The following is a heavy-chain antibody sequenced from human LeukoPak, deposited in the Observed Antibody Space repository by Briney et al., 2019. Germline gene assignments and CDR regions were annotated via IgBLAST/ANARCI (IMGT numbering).Heavy chain of an antibody. V-gene: IGHV3-21*01. J-gene: IGHJ4*02. CDR2: ISISSSYI. CDR1: GFTFSSYS. D-gene: IGHD5-12*01. Sequence: GGSLTLSCAVSGFTFSSYSMNWVRQAPGKGLEWVSSISISSSYIYYADSVKGRFTISRDNAKNSLYLQMNSLRAEDTAVYYCARDSSGYDLMVDYFDYWGQGTLVTVSS. CDR3: ARDSSGYDLMVDYFDY.